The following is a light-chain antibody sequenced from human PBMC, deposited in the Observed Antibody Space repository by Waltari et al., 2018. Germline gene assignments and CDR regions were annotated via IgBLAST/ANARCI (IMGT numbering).Light chain of an antibody. Sequence: DIVMTQSLVSLPVTPGEPASISFRSSQSLLHSNENNYWDGYLQKPGQSPQLLFYLGSNRSYGVPDRFSGSGSVTDFTLKISRVDAEDVGVYYCMQYLQALWTFGPGTKVEIK. J-gene: IGKJ1*01. CDR1: QSLLHSNENNY. V-gene: IGKV2-28*01. CDR2: LGS. CDR3: MQYLQALWT.